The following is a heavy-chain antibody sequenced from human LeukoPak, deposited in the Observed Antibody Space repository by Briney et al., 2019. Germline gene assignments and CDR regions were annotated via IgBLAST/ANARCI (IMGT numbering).Heavy chain of an antibody. CDR1: GFTFSSYW. CDR3: VKGSRGYDNY. D-gene: IGHD5-12*01. J-gene: IGHJ4*02. CDR2: ISSSSSYI. V-gene: IGHV3-21*01. Sequence: GGSLRLSCAASGFTFSSYWMSWVRQAPGKGLEWVSSISSSSSYIYYADSVKGRFTISRDNAKNSLYLQMNSLRAEDTAVYYCVKGSRGYDNYWGQGTLVTVSS.